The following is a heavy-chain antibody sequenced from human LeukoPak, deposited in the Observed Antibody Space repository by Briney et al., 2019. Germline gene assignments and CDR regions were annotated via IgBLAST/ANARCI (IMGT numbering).Heavy chain of an antibody. D-gene: IGHD6-13*01. CDR2: ISYDGSNK. CDR3: AKVGATAGTLRIEYFQH. Sequence: GGSLRLSCAASGFTFSSYAMHWVRQAPGKGLEWVAVISYDGSNKYYADSVKGRFTISRDNSKNTLYLQMNSLRAEDTAVYFCAKVGATAGTLRIEYFQHWGQGTLVTVSS. J-gene: IGHJ1*01. CDR1: GFTFSSYA. V-gene: IGHV3-30*04.